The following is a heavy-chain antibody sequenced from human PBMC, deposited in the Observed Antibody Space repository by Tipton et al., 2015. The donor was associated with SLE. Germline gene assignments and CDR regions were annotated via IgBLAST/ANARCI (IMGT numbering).Heavy chain of an antibody. CDR1: GYSFPGYS. Sequence: QLVQSGAEVKKPGASVRVSCQASGYSFPGYSIHWVRQAPGQGLEWMGFINPSDVSTDYARKFQGRVTVTRDTSTSTVYMELRSLRSEDTAVYYCAREIGRKGSAGNYNFWLRYFDSWGHRTLVTFSS. J-gene: IGHJ4*01. CDR3: AREIGRKGSAGNYNFWLRYFDS. V-gene: IGHV1-46*01. D-gene: IGHD3-3*01. CDR2: INPSDVST.